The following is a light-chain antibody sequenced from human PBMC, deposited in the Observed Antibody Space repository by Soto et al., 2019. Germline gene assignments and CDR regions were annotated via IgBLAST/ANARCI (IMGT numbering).Light chain of an antibody. V-gene: IGKV3D-20*01. Sequence: DIVLTQSLATLSLSPGERATLSCGASQSVSSNYLAWYQQKPGLAPRLLISDASSRATGIPDRFGCSGSWTNFTLTISRLAPEKFAMFYWQQNVCSPLTFGEGTKVEI. CDR1: QSVSSNY. CDR2: DAS. J-gene: IGKJ4*01. CDR3: QQNVCSPLT.